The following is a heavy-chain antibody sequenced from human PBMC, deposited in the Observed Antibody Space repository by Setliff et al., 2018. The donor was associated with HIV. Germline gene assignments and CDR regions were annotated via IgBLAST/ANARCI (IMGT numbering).Heavy chain of an antibody. J-gene: IGHJ5*02. D-gene: IGHD2-2*01. V-gene: IGHV4-4*07. Sequence: KPSETLSLTCTVSGGSISSYYWSWIRQSAGKGLEWIGRVHKSGNTDYNPSLKGRVTMSVDTSKNQFFLKLTSMTAADTAIYYCARDMEDFGVLPSAPFDPWGRGTLVTVSS. CDR3: ARDMEDFGVLPSAPFDP. CDR1: GGSISSYY. CDR2: VHKSGNT.